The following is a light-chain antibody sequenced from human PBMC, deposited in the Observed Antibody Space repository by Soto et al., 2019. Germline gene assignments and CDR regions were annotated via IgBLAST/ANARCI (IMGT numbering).Light chain of an antibody. V-gene: IGLV2-14*01. CDR2: DVS. J-gene: IGLJ1*01. CDR1: SSDVGGYNY. CDR3: SSYTSSSTPV. Sequence: QSALTQPASVSGSPGQSITISCTGTSSDVGGYNYVSWYQQHPGKAPKLMIYDVSNRPSGVSNRFSGCKSGNTASLTISGLQAEDEADYYCSSYTSSSTPVFGTGTKLTVL.